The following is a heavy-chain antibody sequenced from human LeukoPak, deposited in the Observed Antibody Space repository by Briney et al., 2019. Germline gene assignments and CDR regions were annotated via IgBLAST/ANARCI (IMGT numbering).Heavy chain of an antibody. CDR1: GFTFSSYA. J-gene: IGHJ6*02. D-gene: IGHD3-10*01. Sequence: GGSLRLSCAASGFTFSSYAMSWVRQAPGKGLEWVSAISGSGGSTYYADSVKGRFTISRDNSKNTLYLQMNSLRAEDTAVYYCAKGITMVRGVIPDCYYGMDVWGQGTTVTVSS. CDR2: ISGSGGST. V-gene: IGHV3-23*01. CDR3: AKGITMVRGVIPDCYYGMDV.